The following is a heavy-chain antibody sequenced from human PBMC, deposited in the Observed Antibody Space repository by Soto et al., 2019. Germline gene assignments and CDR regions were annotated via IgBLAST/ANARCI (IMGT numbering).Heavy chain of an antibody. CDR2: IKSETHGGTT. J-gene: IGHJ4*01. CDR1: GFTFSNAG. CDR3: TTDSYSDMNVVRFDN. D-gene: IGHD1-26*01. V-gene: IGHV3-15*07. Sequence: PGGSLRLSCVGSGFTFSNAGINWVRQAPGKGLQWVGRIKSETHGGTTDFAAPVKGRFAISRDDSRNLVYMQMNSLKIEDTAVYYCTTDSYSDMNVVRFDNWGHGTLVTVSS.